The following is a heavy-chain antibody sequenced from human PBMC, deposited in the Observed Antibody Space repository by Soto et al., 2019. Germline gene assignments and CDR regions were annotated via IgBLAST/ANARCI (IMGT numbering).Heavy chain of an antibody. V-gene: IGHV3-21*01. CDR3: ARVGVPGLAPPTFDY. CDR2: VSSSSSYI. J-gene: IGHJ4*02. D-gene: IGHD3-16*01. CDR1: GFTFSSYS. Sequence: VGSLRLSCAASGFTFSSYSMNWVRQAPGKGLEWVSSVSSSSSYIYYADSVKGRFTISRDNAKNSLYLQMNSLRAEDTAVYYCARVGVPGLAPPTFDYWGQGTLVTVSS.